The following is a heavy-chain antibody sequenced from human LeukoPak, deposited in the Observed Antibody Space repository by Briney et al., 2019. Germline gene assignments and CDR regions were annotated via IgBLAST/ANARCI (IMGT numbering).Heavy chain of an antibody. V-gene: IGHV4-59*01. J-gene: IGHJ3*01. CDR1: GASISSYY. CDR3: ARISSSNWYNERGAFDV. Sequence: SETLSLTCTVSGASISSYYWSWVRQPPGKGLEWIGFVYYTGSTNYSPSLKSRVTISVDTSKNQFSLKLRSVTAADTAVYYCARISSSNWYNERGAFDVWGQGTMVTVSS. D-gene: IGHD6-13*01. CDR2: VYYTGST.